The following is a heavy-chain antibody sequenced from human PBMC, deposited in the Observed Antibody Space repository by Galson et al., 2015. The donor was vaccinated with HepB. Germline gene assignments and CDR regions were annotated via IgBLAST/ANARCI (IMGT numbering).Heavy chain of an antibody. CDR2: IHPRDSKM. CDR3: VRQLVADGYDLTGWFDP. CDR1: GYSFTSYW. V-gene: IGHV5-51*01. D-gene: IGHD5-12*01. Sequence: QSGAEVKKPGESLRISCEASGYSFTSYWLAWVRQVPGKGLEWMGIIHPRDSKMKYSPAFEGQVTISLDEAATTAYLHWSSLKSSDTATYYCVRQLVADGYDLTGWFDPWGQGTLVIVSS. J-gene: IGHJ5*02.